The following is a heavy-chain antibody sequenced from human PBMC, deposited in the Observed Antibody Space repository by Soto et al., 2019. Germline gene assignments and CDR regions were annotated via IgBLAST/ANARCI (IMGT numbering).Heavy chain of an antibody. J-gene: IGHJ4*02. CDR3: ARAHCGGDCYSGVDY. CDR2: INPNSGGT. V-gene: IGHV1-2*04. D-gene: IGHD2-21*02. Sequence: ASVKVSCKASGYTFTGYYMYWVRQAPGQGLEWMGWINPNSGGTNYAQKFQGWVTMTRDTSISTAYMELSRLRSDDTAVYYCARAHCGGDCYSGVDYWGQGTLVTVSS. CDR1: GYTFTGYY.